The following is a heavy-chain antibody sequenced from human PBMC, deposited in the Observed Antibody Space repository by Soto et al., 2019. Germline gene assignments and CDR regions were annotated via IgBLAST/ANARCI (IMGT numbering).Heavy chain of an antibody. D-gene: IGHD5-12*01. CDR3: ARDRGTSAYDWGFNYGLDV. J-gene: IGHJ6*02. Sequence: QVHLVESGGGLVRPEGSLRLSCAASGFSIADYHMNWIRQAPGRGREWVSYISKSSDFITYADSVKGRFTISRDNAKNSLYPQMSTLTGEDTAVYYCARDRGTSAYDWGFNYGLDVWGQGTKVTVSS. CDR2: ISKSSDFI. CDR1: GFSIADYH. V-gene: IGHV3-11*05.